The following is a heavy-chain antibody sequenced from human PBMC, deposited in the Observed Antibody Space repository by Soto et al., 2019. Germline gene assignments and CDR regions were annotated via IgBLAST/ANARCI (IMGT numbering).Heavy chain of an antibody. CDR2: ISSSSSYI. D-gene: IGHD6-6*01. V-gene: IGHV3-21*01. CDR1: GFTFSSYS. J-gene: IGHJ4*02. Sequence: GGSLRLSCAASGFTFSSYSMNWVRQAPGKGLEWVSSISSSSSYIYYADSVKGRFTISRDNAKNSLYLQMNSLRAEDTAVYYCARHRGSSSYFDYWGQGTLVTVSS. CDR3: ARHRGSSSYFDY.